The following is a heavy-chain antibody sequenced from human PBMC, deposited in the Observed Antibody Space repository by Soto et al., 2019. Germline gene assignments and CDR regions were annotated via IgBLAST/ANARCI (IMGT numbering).Heavy chain of an antibody. J-gene: IGHJ6*02. CDR2: ISGSGGST. V-gene: IGHV3-23*01. Sequence: GGSLRLSCGASGFTFSSYAMSWVRQAPGKGLEWVSAISGSGGSTYYADSVKGRFTISRDNSKNTLYLQMNSLRAEDTAVYYCAKDGGYSYGYSPRYYYGMDVWGQGTTVTVSS. CDR1: GFTFSSYA. CDR3: AKDGGYSYGYSPRYYYGMDV. D-gene: IGHD5-18*01.